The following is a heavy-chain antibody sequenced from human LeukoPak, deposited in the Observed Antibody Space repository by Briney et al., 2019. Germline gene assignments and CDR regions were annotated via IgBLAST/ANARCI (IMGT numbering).Heavy chain of an antibody. CDR3: GCQRCLIEPMLPEWGPPAC. CDR2: IGAAGDT. V-gene: IGHV3-13*04. CDR1: GFIFSNYD. J-gene: IGHJ4*02. Sequence: GGSLRLSCAASGFIFSNYDMHWVRQGTGKGLEWVSSIGAAGDTDYPGSVKGRFTISGENAKNLLSLRMNTLRVGDTAVVCCGCQRCLIEPMLPEWGPPACRGQGTLVTVSS. D-gene: IGHD4-17*01.